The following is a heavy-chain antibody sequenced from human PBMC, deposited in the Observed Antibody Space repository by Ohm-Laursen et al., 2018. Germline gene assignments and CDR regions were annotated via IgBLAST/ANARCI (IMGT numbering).Heavy chain of an antibody. D-gene: IGHD5-18*01. CDR2: FDPEDGET. CDR3: ARGSGYSYGSDYGMDV. V-gene: IGHV1-24*01. J-gene: IGHJ6*02. Sequence: GSSVKVSCKVSGYTLTELSMHWVRQAPGKGLEWMGGFDPEDGETIYAQKFQGRVTMTEDTSTDTAYMELSSLRSEDTAVYYCARGSGYSYGSDYGMDVWGQGTTVTVSS. CDR1: GYTLTELS.